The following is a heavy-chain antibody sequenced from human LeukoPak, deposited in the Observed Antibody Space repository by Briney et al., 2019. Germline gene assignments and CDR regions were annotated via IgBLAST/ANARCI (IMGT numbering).Heavy chain of an antibody. CDR2: ISAYNGNT. J-gene: IGHJ4*02. Sequence: ALVKVSCKASGYSFTSYGISWVRQAPGQGLEWMGWISAYNGNTNYEQKLQGRVTMTTDTSTSTAYMELRSLRSDDTAVYYCARGSSSWSDYWGQGTLVIVSS. CDR1: GYSFTSYG. V-gene: IGHV1-18*01. D-gene: IGHD6-13*01. CDR3: ARGSSSWSDY.